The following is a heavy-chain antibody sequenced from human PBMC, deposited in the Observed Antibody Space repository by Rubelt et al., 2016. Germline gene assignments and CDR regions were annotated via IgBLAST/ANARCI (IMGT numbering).Heavy chain of an antibody. J-gene: IGHJ4*02. CDR3: AKGLGSGWGLDY. CDR1: GFTFSSYG. V-gene: IGHV3-30*02. Sequence: QVQLVESGGGVVQPGGSLRLSCAASGFTFSSYGMSWVRQAPGKGLEWVTFIRFDGSNPYHADSVKGRFTISRDNSRNTLYIQMNSLRDEDTAVYYCAKGLGSGWGLDYWGQGTLVTVSS. CDR2: IRFDGSNP. D-gene: IGHD6-19*01.